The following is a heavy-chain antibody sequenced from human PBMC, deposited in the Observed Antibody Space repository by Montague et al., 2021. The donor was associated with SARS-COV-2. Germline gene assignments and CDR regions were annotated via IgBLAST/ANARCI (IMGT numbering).Heavy chain of an antibody. CDR3: AHSVLPHYDILTSYFKVGAFHM. J-gene: IGHJ3*02. D-gene: IGHD3-9*01. CDR1: GFSLGTSGVG. Sequence: PPLLKPTQTLTLTCTFSGFSLGTSGVGVGWIRQTPGKALEWLAVIYWDDDRRYRPSLKSRLTITMETSKNQVALRMTYMDPVDTATYYCAHSVLPHYDILTSYFKVGAFHMWGPGTIVTVSS. V-gene: IGHV2-5*02. CDR2: IYWDDDR.